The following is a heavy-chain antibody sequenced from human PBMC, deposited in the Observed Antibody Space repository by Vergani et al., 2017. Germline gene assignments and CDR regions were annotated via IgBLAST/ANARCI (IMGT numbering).Heavy chain of an antibody. J-gene: IGHJ4*02. CDR2: IIPFFGTA. V-gene: IGHV1-69*13. D-gene: IGHD1-26*01. Sequence: QVQLVQSGAEVRKPGSSVKVSCKASGGTFTYYAVSWVRQAPGQGLEWMGGIIPFFGTANYAQSFQDRVTITADESASTAYMELSSLRSDDTAVYYCVKWAQTVSSRAPHYFDYWGQGTLITVSS. CDR3: VKWAQTVSSRAPHYFDY. CDR1: GGTFTYYA.